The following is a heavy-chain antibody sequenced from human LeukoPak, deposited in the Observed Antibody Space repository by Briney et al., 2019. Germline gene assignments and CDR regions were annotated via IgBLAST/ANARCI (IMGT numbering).Heavy chain of an antibody. CDR3: ATICSTSCYGYYMDV. D-gene: IGHD2-2*01. Sequence: GGSLRLSCAASGFLFSGYWMSWVRRAPGKGLEWVANIKHDGSDKYYVDSVTGRFTISRDNAKNSLSLQMNSLRVEDTAVYYCATICSTSCYGYYMDVWGKGITVTVSS. V-gene: IGHV3-7*01. CDR1: GFLFSGYW. CDR2: IKHDGSDK. J-gene: IGHJ6*03.